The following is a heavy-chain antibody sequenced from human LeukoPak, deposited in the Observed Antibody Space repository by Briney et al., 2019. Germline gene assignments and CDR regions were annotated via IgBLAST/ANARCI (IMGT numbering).Heavy chain of an antibody. CDR3: AKASYTYYYDSSGYAGAFDI. CDR2: ISYDGSNK. D-gene: IGHD3-22*01. Sequence: GGSLRLSCAASGFTFSSYAMHWVRQAPGKGLEWVAVISYDGSNKYYADSVKGRFTISRDNSKNTLYLQMNSLRAEDTAVYYCAKASYTYYYDSSGYAGAFDIWGQGTMVTVSS. J-gene: IGHJ3*02. CDR1: GFTFSSYA. V-gene: IGHV3-30-3*01.